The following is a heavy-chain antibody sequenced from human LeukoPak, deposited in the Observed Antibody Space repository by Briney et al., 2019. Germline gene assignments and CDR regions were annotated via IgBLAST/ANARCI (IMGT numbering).Heavy chain of an antibody. CDR2: IKQDGSEK. Sequence: GGSLRLSCAASGFTFSTYWMSWVRQAPGKGLEWVANIKQDGSEKYYVDSVKGRFTISRDNAKSSLYLQMNSLRAEDTAVYYCARAYCSSTSCYFGVYYFDYWGQGTLVTVSS. CDR1: GFTFSTYW. V-gene: IGHV3-7*01. J-gene: IGHJ4*02. D-gene: IGHD2-2*01. CDR3: ARAYCSSTSCYFGVYYFDY.